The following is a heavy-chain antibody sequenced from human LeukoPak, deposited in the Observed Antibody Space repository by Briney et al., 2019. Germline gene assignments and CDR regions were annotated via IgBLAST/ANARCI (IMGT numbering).Heavy chain of an antibody. Sequence: SETLSLTCAVSGYSISSGYYRGWIRQPPGKGLEWIGSIYHSGSTYYNPSLKSRVTISVDTSKNQFSLKLSSVTAADTAVYYCARLLPLDSSSCDYWGQGTLVTVSS. CDR2: IYHSGST. D-gene: IGHD6-13*01. CDR1: GYSISSGYY. V-gene: IGHV4-38-2*01. J-gene: IGHJ4*02. CDR3: ARLLPLDSSSCDY.